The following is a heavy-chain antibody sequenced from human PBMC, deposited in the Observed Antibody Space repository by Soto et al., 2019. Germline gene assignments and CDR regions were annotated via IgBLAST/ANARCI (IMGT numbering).Heavy chain of an antibody. Sequence: PEGSQILSCEGSGFTFSGYGMHWVRQAPGKGLEWVAVISYYGTNEYYEDSVKGRFTISRDNSKNTLYLQMNSLRIEDTAVYFCAKEDPSGRYSLDYWGQGSQVNVSS. CDR1: GFTFSGYG. J-gene: IGHJ4*02. D-gene: IGHD1-26*01. CDR2: ISYYGTNE. CDR3: AKEDPSGRYSLDY. V-gene: IGHV3-30*18.